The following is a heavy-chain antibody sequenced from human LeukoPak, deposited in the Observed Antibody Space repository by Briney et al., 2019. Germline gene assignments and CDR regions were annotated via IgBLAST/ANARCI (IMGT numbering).Heavy chain of an antibody. CDR3: AKLSIAVAGPTRNWFDP. Sequence: GGSLRLSCAASGFTFSSYAMSWVRQAPGKGLERVTAISGSGGSTYYADSVKGRFTISRDNSKNTLYLQMNSLRAEDTAVYYCAKLSIAVAGPTRNWFDPWGQGTLVTVSS. V-gene: IGHV3-23*01. J-gene: IGHJ5*02. D-gene: IGHD6-19*01. CDR2: ISGSGGST. CDR1: GFTFSSYA.